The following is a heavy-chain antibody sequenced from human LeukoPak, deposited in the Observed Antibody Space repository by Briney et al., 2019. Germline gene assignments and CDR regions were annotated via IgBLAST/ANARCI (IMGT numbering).Heavy chain of an antibody. V-gene: IGHV4-59*01. D-gene: IGHD6-6*01. CDR3: ARFGTSSSRFFDQ. Sequence: SETLSLTCTVSGGSFSSFYWSWIRQPPGKGLEWIGYIYYSGTTNYYPSLKSRVTIALDTSKNQFSLKLNSVTAADTAVYYCARFGTSSSRFFDQWGQGTLVTVSS. J-gene: IGHJ4*02. CDR1: GGSFSSFY. CDR2: IYYSGTT.